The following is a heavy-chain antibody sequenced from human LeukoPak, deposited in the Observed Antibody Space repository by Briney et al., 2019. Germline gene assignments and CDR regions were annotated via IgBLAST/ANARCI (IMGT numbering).Heavy chain of an antibody. J-gene: IGHJ4*02. Sequence: KPSETPSLTCTVSGGSISSSTYYWGWIRQPPGKGLEWIGSIYYSGSTYYNPALKSRVTIFVDTSKTQFSLKLDSVTAADTAVYYCASGYFAADYWGQGTLVTVSS. CDR2: IYYSGST. D-gene: IGHD3-9*01. V-gene: IGHV4-39*01. CDR1: GGSISSSTYY. CDR3: ASGYFAADY.